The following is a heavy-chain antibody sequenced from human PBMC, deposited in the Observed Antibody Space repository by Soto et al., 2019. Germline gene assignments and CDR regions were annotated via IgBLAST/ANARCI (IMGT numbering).Heavy chain of an antibody. CDR1: GFTFSSYA. CDR3: ARAGPPTFRGAGYYYYGMDV. V-gene: IGHV3-30-3*01. D-gene: IGHD3-10*01. J-gene: IGHJ6*02. CDR2: ISYDGSNK. Sequence: QVQLVESGGGVVQPGRSLRLSCAASGFTFSSYAMHWVRQAPGKGLEWVAVISYDGSNKYYADSVKGRFTISRDNSKNTLYLQMNSRRAEDTAVYYCARAGPPTFRGAGYYYYGMDVWGQGTTVTVSS.